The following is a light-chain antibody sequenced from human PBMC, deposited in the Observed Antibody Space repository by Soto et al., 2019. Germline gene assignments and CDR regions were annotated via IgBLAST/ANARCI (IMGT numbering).Light chain of an antibody. J-gene: IGLJ1*01. CDR3: SSYADSSNV. CDR1: SSDVGGYNY. V-gene: IGLV2-8*01. CDR2: EVN. Sequence: QSALPQPPSASGSPGQSVAISCTGTSSDVGGYNYVSWYQQHPGKAPKLMIYEVNKRPSGVPDRFSGSKSGNTASLTVSGLQAEDEADYYCSSYADSSNVFGTGTKVTVL.